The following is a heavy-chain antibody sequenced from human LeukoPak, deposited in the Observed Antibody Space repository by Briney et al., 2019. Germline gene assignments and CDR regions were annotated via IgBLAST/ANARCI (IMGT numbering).Heavy chain of an antibody. V-gene: IGHV3-21*01. CDR1: GFTFSSYS. CDR2: ISSSSSYI. Sequence: PGGSLRLSCAASGFTFSSYSMNWVRQAPGKGLEWVSSISSSSSYIYYADSVKGRFTISRDNAKNSLYLQMNSLRAEDTAVYYCARSLGAVATTEFDYWGQGTLVTVSS. J-gene: IGHJ4*02. D-gene: IGHD5-12*01. CDR3: ARSLGAVATTEFDY.